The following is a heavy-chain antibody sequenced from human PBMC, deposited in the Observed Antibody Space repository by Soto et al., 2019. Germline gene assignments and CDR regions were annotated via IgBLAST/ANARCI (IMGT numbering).Heavy chain of an antibody. CDR2: IIPIFGTT. J-gene: IGHJ6*02. V-gene: IGHV1-69*06. Sequence: SVKVSCKASGGIFSSYGISWVRQAPGQGLEWMGGIIPIFGTTNYAQKFQGRVTITADKSTSTVYMEVSSLRSEDTAVYYCARDTANGIDVWGQGTTVTDSS. CDR3: ARDTANGIDV. D-gene: IGHD4-17*01. CDR1: GGIFSSYG.